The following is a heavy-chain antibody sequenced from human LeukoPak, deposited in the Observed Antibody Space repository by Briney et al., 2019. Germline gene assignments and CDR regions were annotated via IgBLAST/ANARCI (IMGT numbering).Heavy chain of an antibody. V-gene: IGHV4-34*01. J-gene: IGHJ4*02. CDR1: GGSFSGYY. CDR3: ARGVVGATTDY. Sequence: PSETLSLTCAVYGGSFSGYYWSWIRQPPGKGLEWIGEINHSGSTNYNPSLKSRVTISVDTSKNQFSLKLSSVTAADTAVYYCARGVVGATTDYWGQGTLVTDSS. CDR2: INHSGST. D-gene: IGHD1-26*01.